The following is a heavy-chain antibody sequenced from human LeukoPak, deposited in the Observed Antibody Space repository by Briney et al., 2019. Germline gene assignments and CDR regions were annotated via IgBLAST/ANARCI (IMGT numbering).Heavy chain of an antibody. V-gene: IGHV1-18*01. CDR1: GYTFTSYG. CDR3: ARDLPYPPDIVVVPAAIPVDAFDI. CDR2: ISAYNGNT. D-gene: IGHD2-2*01. J-gene: IGHJ3*02. Sequence: ASVKVSCKASGYTFTSYGISWVRQAPGQGLEWMGWISAYNGNTNYAQKLQGRVTMTTDTSTSTAYMELRSLRSDDTAVYYCARDLPYPPDIVVVPAAIPVDAFDIWGQGTMVTVPS.